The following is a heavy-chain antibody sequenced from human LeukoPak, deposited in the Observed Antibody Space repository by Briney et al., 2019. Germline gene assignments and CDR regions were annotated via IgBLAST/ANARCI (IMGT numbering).Heavy chain of an antibody. CDR2: INTITGNP. J-gene: IGHJ6*02. Sequence: ASVKVSCTASGYTFTSYAMNWVRQAPGQGLEWMGWINTITGNPTYGQGFRGRFVFSSDTSVSTAYLQISSLKAEDTAVYYCAREGYSSSWDVYGMDVWGQGTTVTVSS. D-gene: IGHD6-13*01. CDR3: AREGYSSSWDVYGMDV. CDR1: GYTFTSYA. V-gene: IGHV7-4-1*02.